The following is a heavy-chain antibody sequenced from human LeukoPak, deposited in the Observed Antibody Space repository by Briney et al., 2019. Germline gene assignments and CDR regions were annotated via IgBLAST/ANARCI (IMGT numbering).Heavy chain of an antibody. D-gene: IGHD5-24*01. CDR2: VCSSGTTT. J-gene: IGHJ4*02. V-gene: IGHV3-48*02. Sequence: PGGCLRLSCAASGFTFSSYSVIWARPAPGKGLEWASYVCSSGTTTYYADSVKGRFTISRDNGKNLVPLQMNSLRDEDTAVYYCARADRDGNKRFLDWGQGTLVTVSS. CDR3: ARADRDGNKRFLD. CDR1: GFTFSSYS.